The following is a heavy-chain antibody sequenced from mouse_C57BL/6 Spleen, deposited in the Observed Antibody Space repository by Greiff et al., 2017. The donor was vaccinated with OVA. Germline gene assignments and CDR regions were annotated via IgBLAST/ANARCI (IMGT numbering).Heavy chain of an antibody. CDR2: IHPNSGST. CDR3: ARLGTTDDYYAMDY. Sequence: QVQLQQSGAELVKPGASVKLSCKASGYTFTSYWMHWVKQRPGQGLEWIGMIHPNSGSTNYNEKFKSKATLTVHKSASSDYMQLSSLTSEDSAVYYCARLGTTDDYYAMDYWGQGTSVTVSS. D-gene: IGHD2-14*01. V-gene: IGHV1-64*01. CDR1: GYTFTSYW. J-gene: IGHJ4*01.